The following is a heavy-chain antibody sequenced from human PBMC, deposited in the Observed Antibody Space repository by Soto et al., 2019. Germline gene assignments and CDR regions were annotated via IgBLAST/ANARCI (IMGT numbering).Heavy chain of an antibody. CDR1: EVPFGSYS. D-gene: IGHD3-9*01. V-gene: IGHV3-23*01. CDR2: ISGSGGAT. J-gene: IGHJ4*02. CDR3: AKDNYDILTGYPYYFDY. Sequence: GGSLRLTCAADEVPFGSYSMRLVRTAQGKGLEWVSAISGSGGATYYADSVKGRFTISRDNSKNTLSLQMNSLRAEDTAVYYCAKDNYDILTGYPYYFDYWGQGPLVTVSS.